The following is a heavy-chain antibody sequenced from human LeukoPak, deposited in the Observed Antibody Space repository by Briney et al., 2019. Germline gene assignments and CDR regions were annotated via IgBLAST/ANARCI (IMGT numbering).Heavy chain of an antibody. J-gene: IGHJ4*02. D-gene: IGHD3-22*01. CDR1: GGSISNYY. V-gene: IGHV4-59*01. CDR2: IHYSGST. Sequence: PSETLSLTCTVSGGSISNYYWSWIRQPPGKGLEWIAYIHYSGSTNYNPSLKSRVTISVDTSKNQFSLKLSSMTAADTAVYYCARRYYDASGFLSDYWGQGTLVSVSS. CDR3: ARRYYDASGFLSDY.